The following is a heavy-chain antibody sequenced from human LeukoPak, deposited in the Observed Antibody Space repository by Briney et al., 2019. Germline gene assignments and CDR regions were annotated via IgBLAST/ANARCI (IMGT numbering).Heavy chain of an antibody. CDR2: IYTSGST. CDR3: ARDGGSYYTFDY. CDR1: GGSISSGSHY. D-gene: IGHD1-26*01. V-gene: IGHV4-61*02. J-gene: IGHJ4*02. Sequence: PSQTLSLTCTVSGGSISSGSHYWSWIRQPAGKGLEWIGRIYTSGSTNYNPSLKSRVTISVDTSKNQFSLKLSSVTAADTAVYYCARDGGSYYTFDYWGQGTLVTVSS.